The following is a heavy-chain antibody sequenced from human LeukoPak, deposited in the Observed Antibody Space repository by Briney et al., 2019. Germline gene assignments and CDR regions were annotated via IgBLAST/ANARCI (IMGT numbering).Heavy chain of an antibody. Sequence: PGGSLRLSCAASGFTFSSYAMHWVRQAPGKGLEWVAVISYDGSNKYYADSVKGRFTISRDNSKNTLYLQMNSLRAEDTAVYYCARPKYYYDSSGFGLDYWGQGTLVTVSS. J-gene: IGHJ4*02. CDR1: GFTFSSYA. V-gene: IGHV3-30-3*01. D-gene: IGHD3-22*01. CDR3: ARPKYYYDSSGFGLDY. CDR2: ISYDGSNK.